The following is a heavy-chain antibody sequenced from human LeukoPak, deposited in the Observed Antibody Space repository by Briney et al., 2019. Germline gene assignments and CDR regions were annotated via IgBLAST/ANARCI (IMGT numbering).Heavy chain of an antibody. CDR1: GGSISSGDYY. V-gene: IGHV4-30-4*08. CDR3: ARSADSPLGVTWFDP. CDR2: IYYSGST. Sequence: PSQTLSLTCTVSGGSISSGDYYWSWIRQPPGKGLEWIGYIYYSGSTYYNPSLKSRVTMSVDTSKNQFSLKLSSVTAADTAVYYCARSADSPLGVTWFDPWGQGTLVTVSS. D-gene: IGHD2-21*02. J-gene: IGHJ5*02.